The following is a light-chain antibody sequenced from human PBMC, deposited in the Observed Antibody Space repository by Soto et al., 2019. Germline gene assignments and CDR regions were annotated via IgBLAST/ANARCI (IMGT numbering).Light chain of an antibody. Sequence: EIVLTQSPATQSLSPGERATLSCRASQSVSSYLAWYQQKPGQAPRLLIYDASNRATGIPARFSGSGSGTDCTLTISSLEPEDFAVYYCQQRSNWPRTFGQGTKVEIK. CDR3: QQRSNWPRT. CDR1: QSVSSY. CDR2: DAS. J-gene: IGKJ1*01. V-gene: IGKV3-11*01.